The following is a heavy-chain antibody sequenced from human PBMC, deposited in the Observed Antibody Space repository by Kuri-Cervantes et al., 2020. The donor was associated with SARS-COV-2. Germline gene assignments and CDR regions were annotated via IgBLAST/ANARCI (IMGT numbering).Heavy chain of an antibody. CDR2: IGSSSSII. Sequence: GESLKISCVASGFTFSDYSMNWVRQAPGKGLEWVSYIGSSSSIIYYADSMKGRFTISRDNAKNSLSLQMNSLRAEDTAVYYCARERYYSGHYGMDVWGQGTTVTVSS. J-gene: IGHJ6*02. D-gene: IGHD3-10*01. CDR3: ARERYYSGHYGMDV. V-gene: IGHV3-48*01. CDR1: GFTFSDYS.